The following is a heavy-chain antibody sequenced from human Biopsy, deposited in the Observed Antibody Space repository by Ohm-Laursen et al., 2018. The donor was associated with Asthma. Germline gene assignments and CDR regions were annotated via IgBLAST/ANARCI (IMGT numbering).Heavy chain of an antibody. Sequence: SLRLSCAASGFTFDDYGMHWVRQAPGKGLEWVSGISWNSGSIGYADSVKGRFTISRDDSKNTLYLQMNSLRAEDTAVYYCARDPAGCYYFDYWGQGTLVTVSS. D-gene: IGHD1-14*01. V-gene: IGHV3-9*01. CDR3: ARDPAGCYYFDY. CDR1: GFTFDDYG. J-gene: IGHJ4*02. CDR2: ISWNSGSI.